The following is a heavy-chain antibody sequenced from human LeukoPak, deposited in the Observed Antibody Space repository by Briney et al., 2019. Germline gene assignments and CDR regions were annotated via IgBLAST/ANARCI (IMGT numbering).Heavy chain of an antibody. D-gene: IGHD3-3*01. Sequence: GGSLRLSCAASGFTFSDYYMSWIRQAPGKGLEWVSYISSSGSTIYYADSVKGRFTIPRDNAKNSLYLQMNSLRAEDTAVYYCARVGYYDFWSGYTLHRGPLDYWGQGTLVTVSS. CDR3: ARVGYYDFWSGYTLHRGPLDY. CDR1: GFTFSDYY. V-gene: IGHV3-11*04. J-gene: IGHJ4*02. CDR2: ISSSGSTI.